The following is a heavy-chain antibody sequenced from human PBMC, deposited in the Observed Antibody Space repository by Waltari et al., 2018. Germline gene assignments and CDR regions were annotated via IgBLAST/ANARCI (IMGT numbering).Heavy chain of an antibody. V-gene: IGHV3-66*01. Sequence: EVQLVESGGGLVQPGGSLRLSCAASGFTVSSNYMRWVRPAPGKGLEWVSVIYSGGSTYYADSVKGRFTISRDNSKNTLYLQMNSLRAEDTAVYYCARGGGITYYYYGMDVWGQGTTVTVSS. J-gene: IGHJ6*02. CDR1: GFTVSSNY. CDR3: ARGGGITYYYYGMDV. CDR2: IYSGGST.